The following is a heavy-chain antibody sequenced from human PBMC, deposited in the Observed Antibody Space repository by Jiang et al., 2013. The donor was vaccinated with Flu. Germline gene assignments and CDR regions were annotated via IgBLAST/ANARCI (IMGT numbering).Heavy chain of an antibody. J-gene: IGHJ4*02. CDR1: GGSISSYY. Sequence: VKPSETLSLTCSVSGGSISSYYWSWIRQPPGKGLECIGYIYYSGSTNYNPSLRSRVTTSVDTSKNQFSLRLSSVTAADTAVYYCARVETGTTSYYFDYWGQGTLVTVSS. CDR3: ARVETGTTSYYFDY. D-gene: IGHD1-7*01. V-gene: IGHV4-59*01. CDR2: IYYSGST.